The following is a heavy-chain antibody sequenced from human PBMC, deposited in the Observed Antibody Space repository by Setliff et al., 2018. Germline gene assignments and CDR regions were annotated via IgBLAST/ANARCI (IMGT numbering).Heavy chain of an antibody. CDR3: ARGSLSGTTYPSDY. CDR1: GFSFSDYS. V-gene: IGHV3-21*01. Sequence: GGSLRLSCAASGFSFSDYSMNWVRQAPGKGLEWVSSISSSSTYIYTADSLKGRLTVSRDNAKNSLYLQLDSLTADDTAVYYCARGSLSGTTYPSDYWGQGTLVTVSS. D-gene: IGHD1-7*01. CDR2: ISSSSTYI. J-gene: IGHJ4*02.